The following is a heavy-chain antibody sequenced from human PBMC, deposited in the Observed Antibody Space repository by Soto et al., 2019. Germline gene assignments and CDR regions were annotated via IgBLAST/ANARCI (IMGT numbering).Heavy chain of an antibody. CDR2: IYYSGST. Sequence: QVQLQESGPGLVKPSETLSLTCTVSGGSISSYYWSWIRQPPGKGLEWIGYIYYSGSTNYNPSLKSRVTVSVDTSKNQFSLQRSSVTAADTAVYYCARGGRGIAVAGTSRGFDPWGQGTLVTVSS. CDR1: GGSISSYY. CDR3: ARGGRGIAVAGTSRGFDP. V-gene: IGHV4-59*01. J-gene: IGHJ5*02. D-gene: IGHD6-19*01.